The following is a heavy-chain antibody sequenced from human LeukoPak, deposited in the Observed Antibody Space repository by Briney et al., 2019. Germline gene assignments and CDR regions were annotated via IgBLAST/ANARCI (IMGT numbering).Heavy chain of an antibody. D-gene: IGHD3-22*01. Sequence: SETLSLTCTVSGGSISSSSYYWGWTRQPPGKGLEWIGSIYYSGSTYYNPSLKSRVTISVDTSKNQFSLKLSSVTAADTAVYYCARYYYDSSGYYYFDYWGQGTLVTVSS. J-gene: IGHJ4*02. CDR3: ARYYYDSSGYYYFDY. V-gene: IGHV4-39*01. CDR2: IYYSGST. CDR1: GGSISSSSYY.